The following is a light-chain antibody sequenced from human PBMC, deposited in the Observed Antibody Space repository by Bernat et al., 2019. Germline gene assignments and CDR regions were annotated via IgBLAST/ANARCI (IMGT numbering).Light chain of an antibody. CDR1: QSISSQ. J-gene: IGKJ2*01. Sequence: DIQMTQSPSTLSASVGDRVIITCRASQSISSQLAWYQQKPGKAPKLLIYKAASLESGVPSRFSGSGSGTEFTLTISSLQPDDFATYYCQQYSSYWTFGQGTKLEIK. CDR3: QQYSSYWT. CDR2: KAA. V-gene: IGKV1-5*03.